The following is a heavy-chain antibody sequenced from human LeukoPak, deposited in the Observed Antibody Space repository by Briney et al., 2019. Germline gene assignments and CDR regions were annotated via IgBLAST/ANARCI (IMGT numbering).Heavy chain of an antibody. CDR2: INKDGSEK. Sequence: GGSLRLSCVVSRLTFSGYWMRWVRQAPGKGLEWVAAINKDGSEKRYVDSVEGRFTISRDNARNSVYLQMTSLGAEDTAVYYCATYSQHFGAPGGADYWGLGTLVTVSS. D-gene: IGHD2-8*02. CDR3: ATYSQHFGAPGGADY. J-gene: IGHJ4*02. CDR1: RLTFSGYW. V-gene: IGHV3-7*03.